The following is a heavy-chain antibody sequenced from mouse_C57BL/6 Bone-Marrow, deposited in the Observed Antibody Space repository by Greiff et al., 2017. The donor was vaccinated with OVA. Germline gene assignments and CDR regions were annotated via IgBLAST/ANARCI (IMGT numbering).Heavy chain of an antibody. D-gene: IGHD2-3*01. V-gene: IGHV1-50*01. J-gene: IGHJ3*02. CDR3: ARKGDVYYR. Sequence: QVQLQQPGAELVKPGASVKLSCKASGYTFTSYWMQWVKQRPGQGLEWIGEIDPSDSYTNYNQKFKGKATLTVDTSSSTAYMQLSSLTSEDSAVYYCARKGDVYYRWGQGTLFTVSA. CDR2: IDPSDSYT. CDR1: GYTFTSYW.